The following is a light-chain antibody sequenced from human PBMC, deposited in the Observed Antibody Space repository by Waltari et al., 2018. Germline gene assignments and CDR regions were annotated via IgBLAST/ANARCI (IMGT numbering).Light chain of an antibody. J-gene: IGLJ3*02. V-gene: IGLV1-47*01. CDR3: AAWDDSLSGPWV. CDR1: RSNIGANH. Sequence: QSVLTQPASASGTPGQRVTISRSGSRSNIGANHVCWSQHLPGTAPKLLIYRTAQRPSGVPDRFSGSKSGTSASLAISGLRSEDEADYYCAAWDDSLSGPWVFGGGTKVTVL. CDR2: RTA.